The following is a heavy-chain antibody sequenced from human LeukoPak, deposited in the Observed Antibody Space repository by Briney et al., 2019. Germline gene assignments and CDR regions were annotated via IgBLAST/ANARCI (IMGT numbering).Heavy chain of an antibody. Sequence: GGSLRLSCAASGFTFSSYWMSWVRQAPGKGLEWVSFISSSSSYIYYADSVKGRFTISRDNAKNSLYLQMNSLRAEDTAVYYCARARGLYYYMDVWGKGTTVTVSS. CDR3: ARARGLYYYMDV. J-gene: IGHJ6*03. CDR2: ISSSSSYI. V-gene: IGHV3-21*01. CDR1: GFTFSSYW. D-gene: IGHD1-26*01.